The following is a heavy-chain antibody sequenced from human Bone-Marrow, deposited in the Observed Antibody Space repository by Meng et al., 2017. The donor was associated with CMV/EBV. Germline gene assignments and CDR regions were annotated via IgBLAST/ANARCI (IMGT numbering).Heavy chain of an antibody. D-gene: IGHD3-10*01. J-gene: IGHJ4*02. CDR3: VKGGHLGDY. CDR2: INSDGSDT. Sequence: GGSLRLSCAASGFTFSSYGMSWVRQAPGKGLVWVSHINSDGSDTKYADSVKGRFTISRDNAKNTLYLQMNTLRAEDTAVYYCVKGGHLGDYWGQGTLVTVSS. CDR1: GFTFSSYG. V-gene: IGHV3-74*03.